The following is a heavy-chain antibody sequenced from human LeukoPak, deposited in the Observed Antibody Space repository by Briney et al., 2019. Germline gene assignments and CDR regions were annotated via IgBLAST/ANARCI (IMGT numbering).Heavy chain of an antibody. V-gene: IGHV3-30*02. D-gene: IGHD5-24*01. CDR1: GFTFSSYG. CDR2: IRYDGSSE. J-gene: IGHJ3*02. Sequence: PGGSLRLSCAASGFTFSSYGMHWIRQAPGKGLEWVAFIRYDGSSEYYADSVKGRLTISRDNSKNTLYLQMNSLRPEDTAVYYCARDRGRDGYNAFDIWGQGTMVTVSS. CDR3: ARDRGRDGYNAFDI.